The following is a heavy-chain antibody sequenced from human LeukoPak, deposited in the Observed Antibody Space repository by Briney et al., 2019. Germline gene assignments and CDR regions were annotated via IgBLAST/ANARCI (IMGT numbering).Heavy chain of an antibody. D-gene: IGHD3-3*01. Sequence: GSLRLSCAASGFTFSSYATHWVRQAPGKGLELIGYIYYSGSTNYNPSLKSRVTISVDTSKNQFSLKLSSVTAADTAVYYCARVRYDFWSGYYYYYYMDVWGKGTTVTVSS. CDR1: GFTFSSYA. CDR2: IYYSGST. CDR3: ARVRYDFWSGYYYYYYMDV. V-gene: IGHV4-59*01. J-gene: IGHJ6*03.